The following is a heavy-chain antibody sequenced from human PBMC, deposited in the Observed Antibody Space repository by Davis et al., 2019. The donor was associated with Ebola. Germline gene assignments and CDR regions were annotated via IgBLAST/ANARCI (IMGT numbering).Heavy chain of an antibody. V-gene: IGHV3-7*01. D-gene: IGHD2-2*02. CDR2: IKQDGSEK. J-gene: IGHJ4*02. CDR3: ARDASVGYCSSTSCYTDYFDY. CDR1: GYSFTSYW. Sequence: GESLKISCKGSGYSFTSYWMSWVRQAPGKGLEWVANIKQDGSEKYYVDSVKGRFTISRDNAKNSLYLQMNSLRAEDTAVYYCARDASVGYCSSTSCYTDYFDYWGQGTLVTVSS.